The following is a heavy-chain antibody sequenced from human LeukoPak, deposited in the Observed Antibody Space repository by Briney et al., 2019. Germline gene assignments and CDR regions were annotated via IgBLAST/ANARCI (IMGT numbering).Heavy chain of an antibody. CDR3: ARDSSSWYGRYYYYYGMDV. J-gene: IGHJ6*02. CDR1: GYTFTSYD. D-gene: IGHD6-13*01. V-gene: IGHV1-8*01. Sequence: ASVKVSCKASGYTFTSYDINWVRQATGQGLEWMGWMNPNSGNTGYAQKFQGRVTMTGNTSISTAYMELSSLRSEDTAVYYCARDSSSWYGRYYYYYGMDVWGQGTTVTVSS. CDR2: MNPNSGNT.